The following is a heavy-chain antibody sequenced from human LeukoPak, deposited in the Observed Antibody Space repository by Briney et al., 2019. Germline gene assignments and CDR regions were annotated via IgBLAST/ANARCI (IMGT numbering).Heavy chain of an antibody. CDR3: ARDRWDCSSGYCYSGTFDY. V-gene: IGHV3-30*02. Sequence: PGGSLRLSCAASGFTFTNYAMSWVRQAPGKGLEWVAFIRFDGTNQFHGGSVKGRFTISRDNSKDTLYLQMNSLRPEDTAVYYCARDRWDCSSGYCYSGTFDYWGHGTLVTVSS. CDR1: GFTFTNYA. CDR2: IRFDGTNQ. D-gene: IGHD3-22*01. J-gene: IGHJ4*01.